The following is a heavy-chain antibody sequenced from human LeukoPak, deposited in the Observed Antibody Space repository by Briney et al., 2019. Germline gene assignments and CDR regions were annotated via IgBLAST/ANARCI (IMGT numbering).Heavy chain of an antibody. V-gene: IGHV3-30*02. Sequence: PGGSLRLSCAASGFTFSSFGMQWVRQAPGKGLEWVAFVPYGGTNKYYADSVKGRFTISRDNAKNSLYLQMNSLRAEDTALYYCARVVIDAFDIWGQGTKVTVSS. CDR2: VPYGGTNK. D-gene: IGHD3-22*01. CDR1: GFTFSSFG. J-gene: IGHJ3*02. CDR3: ARVVIDAFDI.